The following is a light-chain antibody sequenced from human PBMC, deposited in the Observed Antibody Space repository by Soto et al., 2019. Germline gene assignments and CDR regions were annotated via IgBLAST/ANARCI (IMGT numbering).Light chain of an antibody. V-gene: IGKV3-20*01. Sequence: EIVLTQSPGTLSLSPGERATLSCRASESMSSYYLAWYRQKPGQAPRLLIYAASNRATGIPDRFSGSGSGTDFTLTISRLEPEDFAVYFCQQCGTSPWTFGQGTKVDIK. J-gene: IGKJ1*01. CDR1: ESMSSYY. CDR2: AAS. CDR3: QQCGTSPWT.